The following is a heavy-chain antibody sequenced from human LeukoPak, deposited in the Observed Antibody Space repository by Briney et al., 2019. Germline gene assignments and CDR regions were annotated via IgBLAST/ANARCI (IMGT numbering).Heavy chain of an antibody. V-gene: IGHV3-48*01. CDR1: GFTFSSYS. CDR2: ISDSSSTI. D-gene: IGHD3-10*01. CDR3: ARDLAGHYYGSGSSFDY. J-gene: IGHJ4*02. Sequence: GGSLRLSCAASGFTFSSYSMNWVRQAPGKGLEWVSYISDSSSTIYFADSVKGRFTISRDNAKNSLYLQMNSLRAEDTAVYYCARDLAGHYYGSGSSFDYWGQGTLVTVS.